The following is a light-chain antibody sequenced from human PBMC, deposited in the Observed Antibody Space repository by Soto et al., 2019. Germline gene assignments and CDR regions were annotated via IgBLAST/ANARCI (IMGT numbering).Light chain of an antibody. CDR2: WAS. CDR3: QQYYSTPRT. J-gene: IGKJ2*01. V-gene: IGKV4-1*01. Sequence: DIVMTQSADSLAVSLGERATIICKSSQSVLYSSNNQKYLAWYQQKPGQPPKLLIYWASTRESGVPDRFSGSGSGTDFTLTISSLQAEDVAVYYCQQYYSTPRTFGQGTKLEIK. CDR1: QSVLYSSNNQKY.